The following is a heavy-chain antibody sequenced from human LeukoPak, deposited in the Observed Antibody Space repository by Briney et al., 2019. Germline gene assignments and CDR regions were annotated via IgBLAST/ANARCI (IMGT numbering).Heavy chain of an antibody. D-gene: IGHD3-10*01. CDR2: IRSKGYGGAT. J-gene: IGHJ4*02. Sequence: GGSLRLSCTGSGFTFADYGVSWVRQAPGKGLEWVSFIRSKGYGGATEYAASVNGRFTISRDDSKSIVYLQMNSLKTEDTGVYYCTRGATVRGAKYYFDYWGQGALVTVSS. CDR3: TRGATVRGAKYYFDY. CDR1: GFTFADYG. V-gene: IGHV3-49*04.